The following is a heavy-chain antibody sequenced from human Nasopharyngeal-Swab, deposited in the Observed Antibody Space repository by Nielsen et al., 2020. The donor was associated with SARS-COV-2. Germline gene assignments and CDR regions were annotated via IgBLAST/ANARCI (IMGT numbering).Heavy chain of an antibody. CDR3: ARDSAVTRNDAFDI. J-gene: IGHJ3*02. Sequence: GRSLRLSCAASGFTFRSYSMNWVRQAPGKWLEWVSSISSSSSYIYYADSVKGRFTISRDNAKNSLYLQMNSLRAEDTAVYYCARDSAVTRNDAFDIWGQGTMVTVSS. D-gene: IGHD4-17*01. CDR1: GFTFRSYS. CDR2: ISSSSSYI. V-gene: IGHV3-21*01.